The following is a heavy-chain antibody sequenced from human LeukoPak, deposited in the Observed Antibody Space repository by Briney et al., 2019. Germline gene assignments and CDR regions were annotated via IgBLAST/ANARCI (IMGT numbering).Heavy chain of an antibody. CDR1: GFTFSSYA. CDR3: AKEGSLRYFDWPDYYYYGMDV. CDR2: ISGSGGST. V-gene: IGHV3-23*01. J-gene: IGHJ6*04. Sequence: GGSLRLSCAASGFTFSSYAMSWVRQAPGKGLEWVSAISGSGGSTYYADSVKGRFTISRDNSKNTLYLQMNSLRAEDTAVYYCAKEGSLRYFDWPDYYYYGMDVWSKGTTVTVSS. D-gene: IGHD3-9*01.